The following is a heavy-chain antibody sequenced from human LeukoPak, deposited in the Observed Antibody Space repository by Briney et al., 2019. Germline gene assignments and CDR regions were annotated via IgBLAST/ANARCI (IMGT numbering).Heavy chain of an antibody. V-gene: IGHV3-30*18. CDR3: AKDNRGYFDF. CDR2: ISYNGRNN. J-gene: IGHJ4*02. Sequence: GGSLRLSCAASGFTFYSYGMHWVRQAPGKGLEWVALISYNGRNNYYADSVKGRFTISRDNSKNTLYLQVSSLRTEDTAVYFCAKDNRGYFDFWGQGTLATVSS. CDR1: GFTFYSYG. D-gene: IGHD3-16*01.